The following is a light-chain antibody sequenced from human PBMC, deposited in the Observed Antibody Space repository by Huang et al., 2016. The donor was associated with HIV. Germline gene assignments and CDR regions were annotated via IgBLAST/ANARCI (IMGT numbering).Light chain of an antibody. CDR3: QQHSYWPIT. J-gene: IGKJ5*01. Sequence: DIVLTQSPATLSLSPGERATVSCRASQSVSTFLAWYQHKPGQAPRLLIFAASNRASGVPARFIGTGSGTDFTLTISSLEPSDVAVYYCQQHSYWPITFGRGTRLEI. V-gene: IGKV3-11*01. CDR1: QSVSTF. CDR2: AAS.